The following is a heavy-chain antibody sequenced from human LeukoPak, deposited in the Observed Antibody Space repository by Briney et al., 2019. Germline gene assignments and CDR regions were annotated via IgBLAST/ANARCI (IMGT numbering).Heavy chain of an antibody. V-gene: IGHV4-39*01. Sequence: SETLSLTCTVSGGSISSGHYWWGWIRQPPGKGLDWIGSNSGNTHYNPSLQSRVTVSVDTSKNQFSLKLTPVTAADTAVYYCVRQRGVGSWSFDYWGQGNLVTVSS. J-gene: IGHJ4*02. D-gene: IGHD2-15*01. CDR1: GGSISSGHYW. CDR2: NSGNT. CDR3: VRQRGVGSWSFDY.